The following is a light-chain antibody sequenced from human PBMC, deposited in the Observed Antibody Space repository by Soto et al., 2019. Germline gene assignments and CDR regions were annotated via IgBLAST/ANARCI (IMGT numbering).Light chain of an antibody. CDR1: QSVLYSTNNKYY. CDR2: WAS. J-gene: IGKJ1*01. CDR3: QQYFSTPRT. Sequence: DIVMTQSPDSLAVSLGERATIDCKSSQSVLYSTNNKYYLAWYQHKPGQPPKLLIYWASIRDSGVPDRFSGSGSGKDFTLTISSLQAEDVAVYYCQQYFSTPRTFGQGTKVEIK. V-gene: IGKV4-1*01.